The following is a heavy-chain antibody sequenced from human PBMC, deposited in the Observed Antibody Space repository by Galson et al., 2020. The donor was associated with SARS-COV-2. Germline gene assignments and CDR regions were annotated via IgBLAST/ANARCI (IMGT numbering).Heavy chain of an antibody. CDR2: INSDGSST. D-gene: IGHD2-15*01. CDR1: GFTFSSYW. CDR3: ARDAGSWPLYYYYGMDV. V-gene: IGHV3-74*01. J-gene: IGHJ6*02. Sequence: GGSLRLSCAASGFTFSSYWMHWVRQAPGKGLVWVSRINSDGSSTSYADSVKGRFTISRDNAKNTLYLQMNSLRAEETAVYYCARDAGSWPLYYYYGMDVWGQGTTVTVSS.